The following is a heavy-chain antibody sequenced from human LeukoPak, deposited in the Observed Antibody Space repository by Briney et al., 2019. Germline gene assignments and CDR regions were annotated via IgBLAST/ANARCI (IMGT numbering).Heavy chain of an antibody. CDR1: GFTFDDYD. CDR2: INWNGART. CDR3: ARSGPHDVQIKTRNFDY. Sequence: GGSLRLSCAASGFTFDDYDVAWVRQAPEKGLEWVSGINWNGARTGYADSVKGRFTISRDNAKNSLYLQMNSLRAEDTAVYFCARSGPHDVQIKTRNFDYWGQGTLVIVSS. D-gene: IGHD1-1*01. V-gene: IGHV3-20*04. J-gene: IGHJ4*02.